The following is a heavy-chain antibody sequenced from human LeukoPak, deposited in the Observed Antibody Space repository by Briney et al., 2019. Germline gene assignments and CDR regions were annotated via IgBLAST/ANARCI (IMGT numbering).Heavy chain of an antibody. CDR1: GFTFSSYS. CDR3: ARDRRDGYNVLDY. CDR2: ITGNGATT. Sequence: GGSLRLSCAASGFTFSSYSMNWVRQAPGKGLEWVSGITGNGATTYYADSVKGRFTISRDNAKNSLYLEMNSLRAEDTAMFHCARDRRDGYNVLDYWGQGTLVTVSS. J-gene: IGHJ4*02. V-gene: IGHV3-48*04. D-gene: IGHD5-24*01.